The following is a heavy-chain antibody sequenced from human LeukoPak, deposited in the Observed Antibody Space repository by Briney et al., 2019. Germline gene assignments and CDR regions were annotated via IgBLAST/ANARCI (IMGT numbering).Heavy chain of an antibody. Sequence: GGSLRLSCAASGFTFSTYGMHWVRQAPGKGLEWVAFIRYDGSNKYYVDSVKGRFTISRDNSKTTLYLQMNSLRAEDTAVYYCAKDSTWIQLEGYFDYWGQGTLVTVSS. CDR2: IRYDGSNK. V-gene: IGHV3-30*02. CDR3: AKDSTWIQLEGYFDY. D-gene: IGHD5-18*01. CDR1: GFTFSTYG. J-gene: IGHJ4*02.